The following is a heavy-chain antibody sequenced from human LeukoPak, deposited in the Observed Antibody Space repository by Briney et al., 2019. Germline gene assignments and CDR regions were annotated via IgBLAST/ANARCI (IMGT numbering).Heavy chain of an antibody. CDR3: ARVYCSSTSCYWFDP. V-gene: IGHV4-31*03. D-gene: IGHD2-2*01. J-gene: IGHJ5*02. Sequence: SETLSLTCTVSGGSISSGGYYWSWIRQHPGKGLEWIGYIYYSGSTYYNPSLKSRVTISVDTSKNQYSLKLSSVTAADTAVYYCARVYCSSTSCYWFDPWGQGTLVTVSS. CDR1: GGSISSGGYY. CDR2: IYYSGST.